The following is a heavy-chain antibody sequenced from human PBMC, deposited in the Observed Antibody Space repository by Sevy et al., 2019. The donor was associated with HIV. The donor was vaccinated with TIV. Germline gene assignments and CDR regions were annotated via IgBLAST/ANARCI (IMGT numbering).Heavy chain of an antibody. CDR3: ASSPPGNYFDY. D-gene: IGHD3-10*01. J-gene: IGHJ4*02. CDR2: IYYSRST. V-gene: IGHV4-31*03. Sequence: SETLSLTCTVSGGSISSGGYYWSWIRQHPGKGRGWIGYIYYSRSTYYNPSLKSRVTISVNTSKNQFSLKLSSVTAADTAVYYWASSPPGNYFDYWRQGTLVTVSS. CDR1: GGSISSGGYY.